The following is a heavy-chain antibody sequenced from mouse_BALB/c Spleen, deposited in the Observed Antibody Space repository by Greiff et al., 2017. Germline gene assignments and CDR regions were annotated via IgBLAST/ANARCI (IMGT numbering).Heavy chain of an antibody. CDR2: IDPANGNT. J-gene: IGHJ4*01. CDR3: TIGEIRGEEKIFTTAPYYAMDY. Sequence: EVQLQQSGAELVKPGASVKLSCTASGFNIKDTYMHWVKQRPEQGLEWIGRIDPANGNTKYDPKFQGKATITADTSSNTAYLQLSSLTSEDTAVYYCTIGEIRGEEKIFTTAPYYAMDYWGQGTSVTVSS. CDR1: GFNIKDTY. V-gene: IGHV14-3*02. D-gene: IGHD1-2*01.